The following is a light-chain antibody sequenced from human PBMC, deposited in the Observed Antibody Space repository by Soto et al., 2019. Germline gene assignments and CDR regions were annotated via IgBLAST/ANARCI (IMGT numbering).Light chain of an antibody. J-gene: IGKJ2*01. CDR3: QKRSNWPRT. Sequence: EIVLTQSPATLSLSPGERATLSCSASQSVSSSLAWYQQKPGQAPRLLIYDASNRATDIPARFSGSGSGTDFTLTINSLEPGDFAVYYCQKRSNWPRTFGQGTKLEIK. CDR1: QSVSSS. CDR2: DAS. V-gene: IGKV3-11*01.